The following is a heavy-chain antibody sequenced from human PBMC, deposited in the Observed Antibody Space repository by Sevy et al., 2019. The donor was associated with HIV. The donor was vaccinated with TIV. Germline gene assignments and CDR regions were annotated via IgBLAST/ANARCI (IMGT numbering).Heavy chain of an antibody. D-gene: IGHD2-21*02. J-gene: IGHJ4*02. V-gene: IGHV3-30*04. CDR3: ASVGGYGGNSVLPNDY. Sequence: GGSLRLSCAASGFTFSSYAMHWVRQAPGKGLEWVAVISYDGSNKYYADSVKGRFTISRDNSKNTLYLQMNSLRAEATAVYYCASVGGYGGNSVLPNDYWGQGTLVTVSS. CDR2: ISYDGSNK. CDR1: GFTFSSYA.